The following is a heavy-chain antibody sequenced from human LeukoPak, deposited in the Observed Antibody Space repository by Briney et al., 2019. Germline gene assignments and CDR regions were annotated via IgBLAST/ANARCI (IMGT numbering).Heavy chain of an antibody. J-gene: IGHJ1*01. CDR3: ARPLYGDFAKYFQR. D-gene: IGHD4-17*01. Sequence: GGSLRPSCAASGFTFSSYWMHWVRQAPGKWLVSVSHINKDGSSTSYADSVKGRFTISRDNAKNTLYLQMSSLRAEDTALYYCARPLYGDFAKYFQRWGQGTLVTVSS. V-gene: IGHV3-74*01. CDR1: GFTFSSYW. CDR2: INKDGSST.